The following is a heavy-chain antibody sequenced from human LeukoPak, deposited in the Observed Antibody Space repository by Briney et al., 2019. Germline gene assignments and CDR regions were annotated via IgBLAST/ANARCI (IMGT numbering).Heavy chain of an antibody. V-gene: IGHV1-3*01. CDR2: INAGNGNT. D-gene: IGHD5-12*01. CDR1: GYTFTNYA. Sequence: GAAVKVSCMASGYTFTNYAMHWVRQAPGQRVEWMGWINAGNGNTKYSQKFQGRVTITRDTYASTDYMELSSLRSEDTAVYYCAREVVATIGAWFDPWGQGTLVSVST. CDR3: AREVVATIGAWFDP. J-gene: IGHJ5*02.